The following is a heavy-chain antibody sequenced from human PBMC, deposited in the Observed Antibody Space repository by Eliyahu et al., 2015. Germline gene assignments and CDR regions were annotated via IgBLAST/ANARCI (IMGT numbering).Heavy chain of an antibody. Sequence: QVQLVQXGAEVKKPGASVKVSCKASGYXFTGYXMHWVRQAPGQGLEWMGWINPNSGGTNYAQKFQGRVTMTRDTSISTAYMELSRLRSDDTAVYYCARDGVQYSSLDYFDYWGQGTLVTVSS. CDR3: ARDGVQYSSLDYFDY. CDR2: INPNSGGT. V-gene: IGHV1-2*02. J-gene: IGHJ4*02. CDR1: GYXFTGYX. D-gene: IGHD6-6*01.